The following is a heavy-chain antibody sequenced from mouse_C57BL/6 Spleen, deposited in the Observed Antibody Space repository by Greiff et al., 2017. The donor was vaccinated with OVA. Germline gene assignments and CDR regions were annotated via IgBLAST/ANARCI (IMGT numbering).Heavy chain of an antibody. Sequence: QVQLQQPGAELVRPGSSVKLSCKASGYTFTSYWMHWVKQRPIQGLEWIGNIDPSDSETHYNQKFKDKATLTVDKSSSTAYMQLSSLTSEDSAVYYCARVGAFTLYAMDDWGQGTSVTVSS. CDR1: GYTFTSYW. CDR3: ARVGAFTLYAMDD. J-gene: IGHJ4*01. CDR2: IDPSDSET. V-gene: IGHV1-52*01. D-gene: IGHD1-1*01.